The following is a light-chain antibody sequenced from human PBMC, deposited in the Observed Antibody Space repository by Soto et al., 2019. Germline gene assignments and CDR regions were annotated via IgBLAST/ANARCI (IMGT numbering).Light chain of an antibody. V-gene: IGLV2-14*01. J-gene: IGLJ1*01. CDR2: DVS. CDR3: SSYTTGGSYV. CDR1: SSDVGGYNS. Sequence: QSVLTQPASVSGSPGLWIAISCTGTSSDVGGYNSVSWYQQHPGKAPKLMIYDVSNRPSGVSNRFSGSKSGNTASLTISGLQAEDEGDYYCSSYTTGGSYVFGTGTKVTVL.